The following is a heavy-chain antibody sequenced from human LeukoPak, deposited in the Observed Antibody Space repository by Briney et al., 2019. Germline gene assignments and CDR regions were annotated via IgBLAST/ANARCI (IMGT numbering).Heavy chain of an antibody. V-gene: IGHV4-39*07. CDR2: IYYSGST. CDR3: ASGAPGLGIPFDY. D-gene: IGHD7-27*01. Sequence: PSETLSLTCTVSGGSISSSSYYWGWIRQPPGKGLEWIGSIYYSGSTYYNPSLKSRVTISVDTSKNQFSLKLSSVTAADTAVYYCASGAPGLGIPFDYWGQGTLVTVSS. CDR1: GGSISSSSYY. J-gene: IGHJ4*02.